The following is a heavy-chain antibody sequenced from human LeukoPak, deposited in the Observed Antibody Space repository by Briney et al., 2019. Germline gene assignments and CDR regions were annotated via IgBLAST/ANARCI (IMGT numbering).Heavy chain of an antibody. CDR3: ARDRITGTTAHDAFDI. J-gene: IGHJ3*02. CDR1: GFTFSSYW. D-gene: IGHD1-7*01. Sequence: GGSLRLSCAASGFTFSSYWMSWVRQAPGKGLEWVANIKQDGSEKYYVDSVKGRFTISRDNAKNSLYLQMNSLRAEDTAVYYCARDRITGTTAHDAFDIWGQGTMVTVSS. V-gene: IGHV3-7*01. CDR2: IKQDGSEK.